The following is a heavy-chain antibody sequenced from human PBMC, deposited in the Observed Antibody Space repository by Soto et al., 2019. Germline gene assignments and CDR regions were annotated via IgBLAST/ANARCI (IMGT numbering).Heavy chain of an antibody. Sequence: QLQLQESGPGLVKPSETLSLTCTVSGGSISSSSYYWGWIRQPPGQGLEWIGSIYYSGSTYYNPSLKSRVTISGDTSKNQFSLELSSVTAADTAVYYCASSYDSSGCFDYWGQGTLVTVSS. CDR2: IYYSGST. D-gene: IGHD3-22*01. J-gene: IGHJ4*02. CDR1: GGSISSSSYY. V-gene: IGHV4-39*01. CDR3: ASSYDSSGCFDY.